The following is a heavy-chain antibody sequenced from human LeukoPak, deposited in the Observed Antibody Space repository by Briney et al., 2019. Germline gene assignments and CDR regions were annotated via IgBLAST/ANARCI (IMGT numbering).Heavy chain of an antibody. Sequence: PGGSLRLSCAAPGVTVSDYYMSWIRQAPGKGLEWVSYISSSGSSIYYADSVRGRFTISRDNAKNSLYLQMISLRAEDTAVYYCARDPVEISYDYWGQGTLVTISS. CDR1: GVTVSDYY. CDR3: ARDPVEISYDY. V-gene: IGHV3-11*04. J-gene: IGHJ4*02. CDR2: ISSSGSSI. D-gene: IGHD5-24*01.